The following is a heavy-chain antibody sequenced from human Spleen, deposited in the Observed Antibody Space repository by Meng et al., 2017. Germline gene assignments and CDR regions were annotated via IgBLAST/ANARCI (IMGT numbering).Heavy chain of an antibody. V-gene: IGHV3-73*01. CDR2: IGTKPKSYAA. J-gene: IGHJ3*01. CDR1: GVSFSDSD. D-gene: IGHD6-19*01. CDR3: TIYTSGHL. Sequence: GESLKISCAVSGVSFSDSDIHWVRQAAGKGLEWVGRIGTKPKSYAAAYAASVRGRFTISREDSKNTAYLQMKSLKTEDTAVYYCTIYTSGHLWGQGTMVTVSS.